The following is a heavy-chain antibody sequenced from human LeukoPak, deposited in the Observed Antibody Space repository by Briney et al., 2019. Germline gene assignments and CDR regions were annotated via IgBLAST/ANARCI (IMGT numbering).Heavy chain of an antibody. CDR2: IYTSGST. D-gene: IGHD2-15*01. CDR3: ARVVVGLVAANGYGWFDP. Sequence: SETLSLTCTVSGGSISSYYWSWIRRPAGKGLEWIGRIYTSGSTNYNPSLKSRVTMSVDTSKNQFSLKLSSVTAADTAVYYCARVVVGLVAANGYGWFDPWGQGTLVTVSS. V-gene: IGHV4-4*07. J-gene: IGHJ5*02. CDR1: GGSISSYY.